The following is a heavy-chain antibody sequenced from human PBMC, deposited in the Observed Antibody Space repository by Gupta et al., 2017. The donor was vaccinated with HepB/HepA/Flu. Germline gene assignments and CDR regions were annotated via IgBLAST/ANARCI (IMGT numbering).Heavy chain of an antibody. D-gene: IGHD6-6*01. J-gene: IGHJ5*02. V-gene: IGHV4-59*01. CDR1: GGPISSSY. CDR2: IYESGST. CDR3: ARGTPRAARPDWFDP. Sequence: QVQLQESRPGLVKPSETLSLTCTFSGGPISSSYWSWIRQAQGKGLEWIGYIYESGSTNYNHALKRRVTISVDTSKNQFSLKLSAVTAADTAVYYCARGTPRAARPDWFDPWGQGTLVTVSS.